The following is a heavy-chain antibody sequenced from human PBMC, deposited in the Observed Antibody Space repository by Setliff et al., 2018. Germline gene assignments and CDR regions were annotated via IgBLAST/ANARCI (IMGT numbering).Heavy chain of an antibody. Sequence: ASVKVSCKASGYTFTDFGINWVRQAPGQGLEWMGWVSPNTGNTYSTQNFQGRVTITADESTSTGYMELRSLRSDDTAVYYCARELRSPYWHLDSWGQGTQVTVSS. V-gene: IGHV1-18*01. D-gene: IGHD3-16*01. CDR2: VSPNTGNT. CDR1: GYTFTDFG. CDR3: ARELRSPYWHLDS. J-gene: IGHJ5*01.